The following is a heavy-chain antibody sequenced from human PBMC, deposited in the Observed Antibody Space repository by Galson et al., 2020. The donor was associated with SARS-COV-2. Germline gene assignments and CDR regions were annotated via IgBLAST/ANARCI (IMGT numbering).Heavy chain of an antibody. J-gene: IGHJ4*02. V-gene: IGHV1-18*01. D-gene: IGHD5-12*01. CDR1: GHTFTRFG. CDR2: ISDYNGNT. Sequence: ASVKVSCKASGHTFTRFGISWVRQAPGQGLEWMGRISDYNGNTNYGQRFQGRVTMTTDTSTSTAYMELRSLRSDDTAVYYCARDYGGYDYFDYWGQGTLVTVSS. CDR3: ARDYGGYDYFDY.